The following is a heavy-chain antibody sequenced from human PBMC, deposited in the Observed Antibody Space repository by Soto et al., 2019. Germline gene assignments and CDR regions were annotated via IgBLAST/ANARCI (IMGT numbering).Heavy chain of an antibody. D-gene: IGHD3-10*01. CDR1: GLSFSRYA. CDR2: ISGTASHI. CDR3: AKGRGAAYYFDF. V-gene: IGHV3-21*01. J-gene: IGHJ4*02. Sequence: LLVESGGGLAKPGGSLRLSCAGSGLSFSRYAMNWVRQAPGKGLEWVASISGTASHIRYADSVRGRFTISKDDAKNSLSLQMTSLRAEDTAVYFCAKGRGAAYYFDFWGRGTLVSVSS.